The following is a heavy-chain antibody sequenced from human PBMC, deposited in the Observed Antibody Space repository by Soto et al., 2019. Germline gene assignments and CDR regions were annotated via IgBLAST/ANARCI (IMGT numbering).Heavy chain of an antibody. V-gene: IGHV4-61*01. Sequence: QVQLQESGPGLVKPSETLSLTRTVSGGSVSSGNYFWSWIRQPPGKGLEWIGYIYYSGSTNYNPSLKSRVSISVDTSKNQFSRKLSSVTAADTAVYYCASETVGGTKGEIWGQGTMVTVSS. CDR1: GGSVSSGNYF. CDR2: IYYSGST. CDR3: ASETVGGTKGEI. J-gene: IGHJ3*02. D-gene: IGHD1-26*01.